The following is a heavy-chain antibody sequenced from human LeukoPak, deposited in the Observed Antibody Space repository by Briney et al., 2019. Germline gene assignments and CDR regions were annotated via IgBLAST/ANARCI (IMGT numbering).Heavy chain of an antibody. V-gene: IGHV3-23*01. CDR2: ISGSGGST. Sequence: GGSLRLSCAASGFTFHIYAMSWVRQAPGKGLEWVSAISGSGGSTYYADSVKGRFTISRDNSKNTLYLQMNSLRAEDTAVYYCAKRAFYGSGSYNGMDVWGQGTTVTVSS. CDR3: AKRAFYGSGSYNGMDV. J-gene: IGHJ6*02. CDR1: GFTFHIYA. D-gene: IGHD3-10*01.